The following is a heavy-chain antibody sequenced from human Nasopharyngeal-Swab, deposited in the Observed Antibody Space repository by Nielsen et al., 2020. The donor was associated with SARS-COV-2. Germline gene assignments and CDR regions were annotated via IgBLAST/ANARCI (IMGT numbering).Heavy chain of an antibody. D-gene: IGHD3-22*01. CDR3: AKVDYDSSGYDY. V-gene: IGHV3-43*02. J-gene: IGHJ4*02. CDR2: ISGDGDSA. Sequence: VRQAPGKGLEWVSLISGDGDSASYRDSVKGRFTISRENNKNSLYLQMNSLRAEDTALYYCAKVDYDSSGYDYWGQGTLVTVSS.